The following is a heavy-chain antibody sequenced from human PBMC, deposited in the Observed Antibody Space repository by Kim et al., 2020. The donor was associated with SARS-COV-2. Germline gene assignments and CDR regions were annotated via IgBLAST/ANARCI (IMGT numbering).Heavy chain of an antibody. V-gene: IGHV3-23*01. D-gene: IGHD2-2*01. J-gene: IGHJ5*02. CDR3: AKEVAGAGRPANIYRWFDP. Sequence: GGSLRLSCAASGFTFSNYAMSWVRQAPGKGLEWVSAITDSGSTTYYADSVKGRFTIFRDNSRNILYLQVNSLRAEDTAVYYCAKEVAGAGRPANIYRWFDPWGQGTLVTVSS. CDR1: GFTFSNYA. CDR2: ITDSGSTT.